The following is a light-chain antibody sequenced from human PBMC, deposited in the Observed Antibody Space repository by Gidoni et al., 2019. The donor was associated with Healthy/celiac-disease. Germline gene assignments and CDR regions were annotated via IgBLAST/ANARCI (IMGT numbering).Light chain of an antibody. CDR3: QQYNNWPPLT. J-gene: IGKJ4*01. CDR2: GAS. Sequence: EIVMTQSPATLSVSPGKRATLSCRASQSVSSNLAWYQQKPGQAPRLLIYGASTMATGIPARFSGSGSGTEFTLTISSLQSEEFAVYYCQQYNNWPPLTFGGGTKVEIK. V-gene: IGKV3-15*01. CDR1: QSVSSN.